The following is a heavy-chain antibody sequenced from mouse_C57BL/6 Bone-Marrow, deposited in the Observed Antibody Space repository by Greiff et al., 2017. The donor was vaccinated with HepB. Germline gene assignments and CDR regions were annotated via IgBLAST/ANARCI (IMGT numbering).Heavy chain of an antibody. CDR3: ATNPPIAMDY. Sequence: VQLQQSGPVLVKPGASVKMSCKASGYTFTDYYMNWVKQSHGKSLEWIGVINPYNGGTSYNQKFKGKATLTVDKSSSTAYMQLNSLTSEDSAVYYCATNPPIAMDYWGQGTSVTVSS. V-gene: IGHV1-19*01. CDR1: GYTFTDYY. D-gene: IGHD6-5*01. J-gene: IGHJ4*01. CDR2: INPYNGGT.